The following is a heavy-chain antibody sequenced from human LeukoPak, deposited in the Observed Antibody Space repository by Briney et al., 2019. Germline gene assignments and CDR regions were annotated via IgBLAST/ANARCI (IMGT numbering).Heavy chain of an antibody. CDR3: ARSMTYYHDSSGYPRAFDI. J-gene: IGHJ3*02. D-gene: IGHD3-22*01. CDR2: IYYSGST. Sequence: PSETLSLTCTVSGDSISSGDYYWSWIRQPPGKGLEWIGYIYYSGSTYYNPSLKSRVTISVDTSKNQYSLKLSSVTAADTAVYYCARSMTYYHDSSGYPRAFDIWGQGTMVTVSS. V-gene: IGHV4-30-4*01. CDR1: GDSISSGDYY.